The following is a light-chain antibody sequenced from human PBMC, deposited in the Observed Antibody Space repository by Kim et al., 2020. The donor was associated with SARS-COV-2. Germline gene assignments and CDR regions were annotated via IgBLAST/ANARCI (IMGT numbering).Light chain of an antibody. CDR1: QSVSSNY. J-gene: IGKJ2*01. V-gene: IGKV3-20*01. CDR2: RAS. CDR3: QQYDTSPYT. Sequence: PGESATLSCRASQSVSSNYVAWYQQRPGQAPRLLIYRASTRATGAPDRFSGSGSGTDFTLTIRRLEPEDSGVFYCQQYDTSPYTFGQGTKLEIK.